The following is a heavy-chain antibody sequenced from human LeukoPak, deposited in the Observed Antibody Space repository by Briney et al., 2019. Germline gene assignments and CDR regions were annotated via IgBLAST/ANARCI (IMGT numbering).Heavy chain of an antibody. Sequence: PSETLSLTCTVSGGSISSSSYYWGWIRQPPGKGLEWIGSIYYSGSTYYNPSLKSRVTISVDTSKTQFSLKLSSVTAADTAVYYCARLDCSSTSCYIGDAFDIWGQGTMVTVSS. V-gene: IGHV4-39*01. CDR2: IYYSGST. CDR1: GGSISSSSYY. D-gene: IGHD2-2*02. CDR3: ARLDCSSTSCYIGDAFDI. J-gene: IGHJ3*02.